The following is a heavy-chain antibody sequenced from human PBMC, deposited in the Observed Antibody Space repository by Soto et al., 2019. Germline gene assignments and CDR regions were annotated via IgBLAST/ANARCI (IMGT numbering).Heavy chain of an antibody. J-gene: IGHJ4*02. CDR1: GFTFTSAW. V-gene: IGHV3-15*07. CDR3: TTAERGGSYYSDY. Sequence: EVQLVESGGGLVGPGESLRLSCAASGFTFTSAWINWVRQAPGKGLEWAGRIKSKTDGGTVDYGAPVKGRFTISRDDSKNTAYLQMNSLRNEDTAVYYCTTAERGGSYYSDYWGQGTLVTVSS. CDR2: IKSKTDGGTV. D-gene: IGHD1-26*01.